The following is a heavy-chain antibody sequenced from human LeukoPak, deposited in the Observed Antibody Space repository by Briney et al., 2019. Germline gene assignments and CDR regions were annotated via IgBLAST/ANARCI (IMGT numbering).Heavy chain of an antibody. D-gene: IGHD5-24*01. Sequence: SEAPSLTSAVHGGSLRSYSWSWIPQPSRERPECIGEINHSGSTNYNPSLKSRVIISVDTSKNQFSLKLSSVTAADTAVYYCAREGRWLQFYYFDYRGQGTLVTVSS. CDR2: INHSGST. V-gene: IGHV4-34*01. CDR3: AREGRWLQFYYFDY. CDR1: GGSLRSYS. J-gene: IGHJ4*02.